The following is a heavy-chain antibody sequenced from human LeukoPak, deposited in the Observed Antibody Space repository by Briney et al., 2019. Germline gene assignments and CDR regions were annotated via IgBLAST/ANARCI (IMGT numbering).Heavy chain of an antibody. D-gene: IGHD6-19*01. CDR2: INHSGST. Sequence: SETLSLTCAVYGGSFSGYYWSWIRQPPGKGLEWIGEINHSGSTNYNPSLKSRVTISVDTSKTQFSLKLSSVTAADTAVYYCARDSSWLVRYYFDYWAREPWSPSPQ. CDR3: ARDSSWLVRYYFDY. J-gene: IGHJ4*02. CDR1: GGSFSGYY. V-gene: IGHV4-34*01.